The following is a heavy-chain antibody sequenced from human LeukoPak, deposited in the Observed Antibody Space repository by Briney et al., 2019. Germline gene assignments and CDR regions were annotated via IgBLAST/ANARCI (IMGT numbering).Heavy chain of an antibody. D-gene: IGHD5-24*01. CDR3: ARGDGYTQAVIFDY. V-gene: IGHV4-59*01. CDR1: GDSFSSYY. Sequence: SETLSLTCTVSGDSFSSYYWSWIRQPPGKGLEWIAYIYYSGSNSNYNPSLKSRVTISVDTSKNQFSLELSSVTAADTAVYYCARGDGYTQAVIFDYWGQGTLVTVSS. CDR2: IYYSGSNS. J-gene: IGHJ4*02.